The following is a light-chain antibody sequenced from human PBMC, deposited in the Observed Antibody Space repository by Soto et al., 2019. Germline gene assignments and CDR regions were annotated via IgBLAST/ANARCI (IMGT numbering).Light chain of an antibody. CDR2: DAS. CDR1: QSISIW. CDR3: QQYNSYSGT. V-gene: IGKV1-5*01. Sequence: DIQMTQSPSTLSSSVGDRFTITFLSSQSISIWLAWYQQKPGKAPKLLIYDASSLESGVPSRFSGSGSGTEFTLTISRLQPDDFAGYYCQQYNSYSGTFGQGTKVDTK. J-gene: IGKJ1*01.